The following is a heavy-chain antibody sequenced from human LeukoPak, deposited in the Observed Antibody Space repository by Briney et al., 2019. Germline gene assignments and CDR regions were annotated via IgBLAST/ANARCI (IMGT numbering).Heavy chain of an antibody. V-gene: IGHV4-59*08. CDR2: IYYSGST. D-gene: IGHD5-18*01. J-gene: IGHJ4*02. CDR1: GGSISSYY. Sequence: PSETLSLTCTVSGGSISSYYWSWIRQPPGKGLEWIGYIYYSGSTNYNPSLKSRVTISVDTSKNQFSLKLSSVTAADTAVYYCARGKNSYGGFDYWGQGTLVTVSS. CDR3: ARGKNSYGGFDY.